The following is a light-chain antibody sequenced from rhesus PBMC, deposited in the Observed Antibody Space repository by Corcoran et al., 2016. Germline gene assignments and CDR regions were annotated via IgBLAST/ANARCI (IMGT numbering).Light chain of an antibody. V-gene: IGKV3-42*02. Sequence: ETVVTQSPATLSLSPGERATLSCRASQSVGSNLAWYQQKPGQAPKLLIYDASSRATGIPDRFSRSGSGTEVTLTISSLEPEDVGVYYCQQYNNWNSFGQGTKVEIK. CDR1: QSVGSN. J-gene: IGKJ2*01. CDR2: DAS. CDR3: QQYNNWNS.